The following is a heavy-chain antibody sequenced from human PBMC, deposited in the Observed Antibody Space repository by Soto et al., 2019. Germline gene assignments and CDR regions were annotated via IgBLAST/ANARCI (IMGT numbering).Heavy chain of an antibody. J-gene: IGHJ5*02. Sequence: QVQLQESGPGLVKPSETLSLTCTVSGGSINSFFWTWIRQPPGKGLEWIGHIYYTGSTDYNPSLKSRVTISVDRAKNQFSLKLTSVTAADTATYYCARPQQLDRWGQGILVAVSS. CDR3: ARPQQLDR. CDR2: IYYTGST. D-gene: IGHD6-13*01. V-gene: IGHV4-59*08. CDR1: GGSINSFF.